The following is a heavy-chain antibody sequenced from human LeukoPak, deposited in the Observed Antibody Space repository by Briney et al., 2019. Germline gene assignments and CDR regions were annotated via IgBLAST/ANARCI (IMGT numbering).Heavy chain of an antibody. CDR1: NGSISSGGYY. CDR2: IYYSGTT. D-gene: IGHD3-9*01. CDR3: SRDTGYYADY. Sequence: PSEALSLTCSVSNGSISSGGYYWSWIRHHPEKGLEWLGYIYYSGTTYYNPSLKGRLAISVDTSENQFSLKVTSVTAADTAVYHFSRDTGYYADYWGQGTLVTV. V-gene: IGHV4-31*03. J-gene: IGHJ4*02.